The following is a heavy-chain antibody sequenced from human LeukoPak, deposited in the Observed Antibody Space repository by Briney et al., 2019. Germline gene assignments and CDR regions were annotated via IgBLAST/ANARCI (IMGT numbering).Heavy chain of an antibody. CDR1: GFTFSRYE. J-gene: IGHJ4*02. CDR3: ARDFGYF. V-gene: IGHV3-48*03. D-gene: IGHD3-10*01. CDR2: ISSSGTTT. Sequence: PGGSLRLSCAASGFTFSRYEVNWVRQAPGKGLEWVSYISSSGTTTYYADSVKGRFTISRDNANNSLYLQMNSLRGEDTALYYCARDFGYFWGQGTLVTVSS.